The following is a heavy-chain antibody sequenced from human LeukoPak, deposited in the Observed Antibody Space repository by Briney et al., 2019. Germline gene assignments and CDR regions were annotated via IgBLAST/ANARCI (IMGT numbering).Heavy chain of an antibody. V-gene: IGHV3-73*01. D-gene: IGHD5-24*01. Sequence: GGSLKLSCAASGFTFSGSAMHGVRQASGEGLEWVGRIRSKANSYATAYAASVKGRFTISRDDSKNTAYLQMNSLKTEDTAVYYCTTQERWLQGIDDYWGQGTLVTVSS. J-gene: IGHJ4*02. CDR1: GFTFSGSA. CDR2: IRSKANSYAT. CDR3: TTQERWLQGIDDY.